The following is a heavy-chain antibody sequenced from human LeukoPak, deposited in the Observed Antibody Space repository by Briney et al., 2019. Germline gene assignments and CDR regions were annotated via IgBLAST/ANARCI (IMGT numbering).Heavy chain of an antibody. J-gene: IGHJ4*02. V-gene: IGHV1-69*05. CDR1: RGTFSSYG. CDR3: ARGELGDSSGFSFFDY. CDR2: VIAIFGRV. Sequence: SVKVSCKASRGTFSSYGISWVRQAPGQGLEWMGGVIAIFGRVKYGQKFQGRATITTDESTSTAYMELSSLTSEGTGAYYCARGELGDSSGFSFFDYWGQGTLVTVSS. D-gene: IGHD3-22*01.